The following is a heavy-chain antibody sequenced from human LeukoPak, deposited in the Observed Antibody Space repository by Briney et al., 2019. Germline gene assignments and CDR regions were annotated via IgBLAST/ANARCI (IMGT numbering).Heavy chain of an antibody. CDR3: ARGYYYDSSGPNWYFDL. Sequence: SETLSLTCTVSGGSIRSYYYNWIRQPPGKGLEWIGYIYYSGSTNYNPSLKSRVTISVDTSKNQFSLKLSSVTAADTAVYYCARGYYYDSSGPNWYFDLWGRGTLVTVSS. CDR1: GGSIRSYY. J-gene: IGHJ2*01. V-gene: IGHV4-59*01. CDR2: IYYSGST. D-gene: IGHD3-22*01.